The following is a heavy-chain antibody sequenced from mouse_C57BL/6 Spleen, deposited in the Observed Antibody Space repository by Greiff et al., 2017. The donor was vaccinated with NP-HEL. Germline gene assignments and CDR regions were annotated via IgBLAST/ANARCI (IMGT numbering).Heavy chain of an antibody. Sequence: QVQLQQSGAELAKPGASVKLSCKASGYTFTSYWMHWVKQRPGQGLEWIGYINPSSGYTKYNQKFKDKATLTADKYSSTAYMQRSSPTDEDSAVYYSARGERLRLYDYFDYWGKGTTLTVSS. V-gene: IGHV1-7*01. CDR3: ARGERLRLYDYFDY. D-gene: IGHD3-2*02. CDR1: GYTFTSYW. J-gene: IGHJ2*01. CDR2: INPSSGYT.